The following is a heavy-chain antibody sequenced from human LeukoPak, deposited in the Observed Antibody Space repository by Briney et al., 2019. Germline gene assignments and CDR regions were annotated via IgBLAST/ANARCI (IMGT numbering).Heavy chain of an antibody. CDR3: ARVGVATIWYYFDY. CDR1: GGSISSYY. D-gene: IGHD5-24*01. V-gene: IGHV4-59*01. CDR2: IYYSGST. J-gene: IGHJ4*02. Sequence: KPSETLSLTCSVSGGSISSYYWSWIRQPPGKGLEWIGNIYYSGSTNYNPALKSRVTISVDMSKNQFSLKLSSVTAADTAVYYCARVGVATIWYYFDYWGQGTLVTVSS.